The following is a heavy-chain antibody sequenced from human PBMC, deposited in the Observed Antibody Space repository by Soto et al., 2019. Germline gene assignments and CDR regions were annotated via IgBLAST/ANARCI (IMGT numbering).Heavy chain of an antibody. V-gene: IGHV1-18*01. CDR1: GYSFTSYG. CDR2: ISTHNGNT. J-gene: IGHJ4*02. Sequence: QVQLVQSGAEVRKPGASVNISCRTSGYSFTSYGLSWVRQAPGQGLEWMGWISTHNGNTNSAQQLQGRATVTTDTSTSTAYMELRSLRSDDTAVYYCARWRDGYCDYWGQGTLVTVSS. CDR3: ARWRDGYCDY.